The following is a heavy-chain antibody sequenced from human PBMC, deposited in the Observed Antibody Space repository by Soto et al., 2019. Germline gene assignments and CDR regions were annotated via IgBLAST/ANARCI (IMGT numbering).Heavy chain of an antibody. Sequence: GGSLRLSCAASGFTFSSYSMNWVRQAPGKGLEWVSSISSSSSYIYYADSVKGRFTISRDNAKNSLYLQMNSLRAEDTAVYYCASCRRAYDYFWGSYRSEAFDSWGQGTMVTVSS. CDR3: ASCRRAYDYFWGSYRSEAFDS. CDR1: GFTFSSYS. V-gene: IGHV3-21*01. CDR2: ISSSSSYI. D-gene: IGHD3-16*02. J-gene: IGHJ3*02.